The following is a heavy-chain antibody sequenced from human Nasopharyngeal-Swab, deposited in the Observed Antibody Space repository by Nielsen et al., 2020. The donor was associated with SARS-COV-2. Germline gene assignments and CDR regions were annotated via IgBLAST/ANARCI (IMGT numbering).Heavy chain of an antibody. CDR2: ISPGDSDA. J-gene: IGHJ3*02. CDR1: GYTFTHYW. D-gene: IGHD3-10*01. CDR3: ARRAGGGSYWIFDM. V-gene: IGHV5-51*01. Sequence: GESLKISCTGSGYTFTHYWLGWVRQRPGKGLEWMGTISPGDSDARYSPSFRGHVTISVDNSISTTYLQWSTLRAPDSAMYYCARRAGGGSYWIFDMWGQGTMVTVSS.